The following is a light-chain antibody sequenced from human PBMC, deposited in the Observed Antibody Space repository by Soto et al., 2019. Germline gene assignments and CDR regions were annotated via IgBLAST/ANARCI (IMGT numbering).Light chain of an antibody. J-gene: IGKJ1*01. CDR3: QQYNHWPRT. Sequence: EIVLTQSPGTLSLSPGERATLSCRASQSISSSYLAWYQQKPGQAPRLLIYVISSRATGIPDRFSGSGSGTDFTLTISRLEPEDFAVYYCQQYNHWPRTFGQGTKVDIK. CDR1: QSISSSY. CDR2: VIS. V-gene: IGKV3-20*01.